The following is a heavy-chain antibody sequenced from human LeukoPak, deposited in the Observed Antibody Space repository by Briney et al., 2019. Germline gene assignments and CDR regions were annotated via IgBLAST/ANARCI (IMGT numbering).Heavy chain of an antibody. CDR1: GFTFSSYA. D-gene: IGHD3-22*01. J-gene: IGHJ4*02. Sequence: PGGSLRLSCAASGFTFSSYAMSWVRQAPGKGLEWVSAISGSGGSTYYADSVKGRFTISRDNSKNTLYLQMNSLRAEDTAVYYCAKDTSGVKRYYYDSSGYFHYFDYWGQGTLVTVSS. CDR3: AKDTSGVKRYYYDSSGYFHYFDY. CDR2: ISGSGGST. V-gene: IGHV3-23*01.